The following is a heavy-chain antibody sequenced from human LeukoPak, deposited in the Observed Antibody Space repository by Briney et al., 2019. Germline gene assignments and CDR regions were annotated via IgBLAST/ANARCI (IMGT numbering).Heavy chain of an antibody. CDR1: GYTFTGYY. CDR2: INPKSGGT. CDR3: ATWELLMEDY. D-gene: IGHD1-26*01. J-gene: IGHJ4*02. V-gene: IGHV1-2*02. Sequence: ASVKVSCKASGYTFTGYYMQWLRQAPGQGLEWMGWINPKSGGTSYAQKFQGRVTMTRDTSISTAYMELSRPRSDDTAVYYCATWELLMEDYWGQGTLVTVSS.